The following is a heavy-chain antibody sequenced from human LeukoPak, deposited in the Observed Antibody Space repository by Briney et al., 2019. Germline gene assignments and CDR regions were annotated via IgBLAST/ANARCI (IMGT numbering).Heavy chain of an antibody. CDR1: GGSISSGDYY. J-gene: IGHJ4*02. D-gene: IGHD3-22*01. CDR3: ARGYYYDSSGYLYYFDY. Sequence: PSGTLSLTCGVSGGSISSGDYYWSWIRQPPGKGLEWIGYIYYSGSTYYNPSLKSRVTISVDTSKNQFSLKLSSVTAADTAVYYCARGYYYDSSGYLYYFDYWGQGTLVTVSS. CDR2: IYYSGST. V-gene: IGHV4-30-4*01.